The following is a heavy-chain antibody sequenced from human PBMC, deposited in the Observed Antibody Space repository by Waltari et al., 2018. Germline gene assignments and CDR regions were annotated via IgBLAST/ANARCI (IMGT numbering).Heavy chain of an antibody. CDR1: GFTFSSYA. V-gene: IGHV3-30*01. D-gene: IGHD6-6*01. CDR3: ARDLAARAEFDY. CDR2: ISYDGSNK. J-gene: IGHJ4*02. Sequence: VQLLESGGGLVQPGGSLRLSCAASGFTFSSYAMHWVRQAPGKGLEWVAVISYDGSNKYYADSVKGRFTISRDNSKNTLYLQMNSLRAEDTAVYYCARDLAARAEFDYWGQGTLVTVSS.